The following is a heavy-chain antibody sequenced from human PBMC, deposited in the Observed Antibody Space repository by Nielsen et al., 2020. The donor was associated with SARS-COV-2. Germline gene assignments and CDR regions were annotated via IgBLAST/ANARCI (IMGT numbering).Heavy chain of an antibody. CDR1: GYIFSSYG. J-gene: IGHJ4*02. Sequence: ASVKVSCKAFGYIFSSYGISWVRQAPGQGLEWMGWISANNGNTNYAQKVQGRGTMTIDASTSTAYMELRSLRSDDTAVYYCARVIDFWNGYFDCWGQGTLVTVSS. V-gene: IGHV1-18*01. CDR2: ISANNGNT. CDR3: ARVIDFWNGYFDC. D-gene: IGHD3-3*01.